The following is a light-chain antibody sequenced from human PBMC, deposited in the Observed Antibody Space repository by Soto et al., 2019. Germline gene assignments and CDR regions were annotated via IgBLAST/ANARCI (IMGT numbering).Light chain of an antibody. CDR1: QSVDNKY. CDR3: QEYGNPL. Sequence: VLTQSPGTLSLSPGERATLSCRASQSVDNKYLAWYQQKRGQAPRLLIYGASTRAAGIPDRFSGSGSGTDFTLAISSPEPEVFAVYYCQEYGNPLFGPGTKVEIK. J-gene: IGKJ3*01. CDR2: GAS. V-gene: IGKV3-20*01.